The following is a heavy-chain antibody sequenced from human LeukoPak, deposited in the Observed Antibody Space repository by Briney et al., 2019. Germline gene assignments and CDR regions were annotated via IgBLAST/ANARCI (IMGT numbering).Heavy chain of an antibody. CDR2: IKQDGSEK. D-gene: IGHD3-22*01. J-gene: IGHJ3*02. CDR1: GFTFSSYW. CDR3: TTGAQWLPDALDI. V-gene: IGHV3-7*01. Sequence: GGSLRLSCAASGFTFSSYWMSWVRQAPGKGLEWVANIKQDGSEKYYVDSVKGRFTISRDNAKNSLYLQMNSLRAEDTAVYYCTTGAQWLPDALDIWGQGTMVTVSS.